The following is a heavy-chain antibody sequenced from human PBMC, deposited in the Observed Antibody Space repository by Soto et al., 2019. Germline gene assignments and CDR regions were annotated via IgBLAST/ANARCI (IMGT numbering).Heavy chain of an antibody. D-gene: IGHD6-13*01. CDR1: GGTFSNYA. Sequence: QVQLVQSGAELKKPGSSVKVSCQASGGTFSNYAISWVRQAPGQGLEWMGKIIPIFGTTNYAQNFRGRVTITADEYTTTAYMELSSLGSDDTALYYCARELPPAPGSFREDALDIWGQGTMITVSS. CDR3: ARELPPAPGSFREDALDI. V-gene: IGHV1-69*15. CDR2: IIPIFGTT. J-gene: IGHJ3*02.